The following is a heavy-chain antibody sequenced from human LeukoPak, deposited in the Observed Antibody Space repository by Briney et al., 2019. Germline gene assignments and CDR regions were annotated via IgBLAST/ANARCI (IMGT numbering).Heavy chain of an antibody. J-gene: IGHJ3*02. CDR3: VTEGYIYGYHSLDT. CDR1: GFTFSSYW. Sequence: GGSLRLSCAASGFTFSSYWMHWVRQAPGKGLVWVSRINSDGSSTSYADSVKGRFTISRDNAKNTLYLQMNSLRAEDTAVYYCVTEGYIYGYHSLDTWGRGTMVTVSS. V-gene: IGHV3-74*01. D-gene: IGHD5-18*01. CDR2: INSDGSST.